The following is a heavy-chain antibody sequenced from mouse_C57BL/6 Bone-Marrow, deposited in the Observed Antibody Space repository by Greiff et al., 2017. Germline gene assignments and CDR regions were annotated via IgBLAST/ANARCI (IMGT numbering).Heavy chain of an antibody. Sequence: QVQLQQSGAELVRPGASVKLSCKASGYTFTDYYINWVKQRPGQGLEWIARIYPGSGNTYYNEKFKGKATLTAEKSSSTAYMQLSSLTSEDSAVFFCAREVYGSSLYAMDYWGQGTSVTVSS. CDR2: IYPGSGNT. CDR1: GYTFTDYY. D-gene: IGHD1-1*01. J-gene: IGHJ4*01. V-gene: IGHV1-76*01. CDR3: AREVYGSSLYAMDY.